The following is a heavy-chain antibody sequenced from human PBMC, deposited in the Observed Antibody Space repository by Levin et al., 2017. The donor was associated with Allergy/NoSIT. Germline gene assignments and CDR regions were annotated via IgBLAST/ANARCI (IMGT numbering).Heavy chain of an antibody. V-gene: IGHV3-23*01. J-gene: IGHJ5*02. CDR2: ISGSGGST. Sequence: PCCSLILSFSSSLFTFIIYSLSWVRQAPGKGLEWVSAISGSGGSTYYADSVKGRFTISIYNSKNKLYLQMNSLRAEDTAVYYCAKNTGVSCYSPNWFAPWGQGTLVTVSS. D-gene: IGHD2-15*01. CDR3: AKNTGVSCYSPNWFAP. CDR1: LFTFIIYS.